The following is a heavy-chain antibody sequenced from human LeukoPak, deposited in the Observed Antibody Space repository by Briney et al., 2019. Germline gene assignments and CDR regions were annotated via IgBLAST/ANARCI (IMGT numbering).Heavy chain of an antibody. CDR2: IIPIFGTA. CDR3: ARGYCSNTACLGRPYFDF. CDR1: GGTFSKYA. V-gene: IGHV1-69*05. Sequence: SVKVSCKASGGTFSKYAISWVRQAPGQGLEWMGEIIPIFGTANYARKFQGRVTITTDESTSTAYMEVSSLRSEDTAVYYCARGYCSNTACLGRPYFDFWGQGTLVTVSS. D-gene: IGHD2-2*01. J-gene: IGHJ4*02.